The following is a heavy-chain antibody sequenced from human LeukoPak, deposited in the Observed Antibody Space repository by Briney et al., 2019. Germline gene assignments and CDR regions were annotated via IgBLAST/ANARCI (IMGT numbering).Heavy chain of an antibody. V-gene: IGHV4-34*01. J-gene: IGHJ4*02. CDR2: INHSGST. CDR1: GGSFSGYY. CDR3: AGQPGYSRSGLLD. D-gene: IGHD6-13*01. Sequence: SETLSLTCAVYGGSFSGYYWSWIRQPPGKGLEWIGEINHSGSTNYNPSLKSRVTIPVDTSKNQFSLKLSSVTAADTAVYYCAGQPGYSRSGLLDWGQGTLVTVSS.